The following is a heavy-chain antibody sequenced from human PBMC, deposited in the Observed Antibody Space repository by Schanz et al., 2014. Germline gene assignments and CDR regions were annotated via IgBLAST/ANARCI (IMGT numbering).Heavy chain of an antibody. CDR2: ISPYNGNT. Sequence: QVQLVQSGAEVKKPGASVKVSCKASGYTFTSYGISWVRRAPGQGLEWVAWISPYNGNTAYAQNLKGRVRMTTDTSTATAYMELRSLTSDDTAVYYCARDRVYRFLKGENRFYFDYWGQGTLVIVSS. CDR3: ARDRVYRFLKGENRFYFDY. V-gene: IGHV1-18*04. J-gene: IGHJ4*02. CDR1: GYTFTSYG. D-gene: IGHD3-3*01.